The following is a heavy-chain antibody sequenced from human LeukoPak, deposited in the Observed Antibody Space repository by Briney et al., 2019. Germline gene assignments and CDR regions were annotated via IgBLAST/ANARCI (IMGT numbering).Heavy chain of an antibody. Sequence: GGSLRLSCAASGFNSNDYVMSWVRQAPGKGLEWVANIKEDGSEKYYVGSVKGRFTISRDNAKKSLYLQMNSLRAEDTAVYYCARDPHVWGKGTTVTVSS. CDR3: ARDPHV. J-gene: IGHJ6*04. CDR1: GFNSNDYV. V-gene: IGHV3-7*01. CDR2: IKEDGSEK.